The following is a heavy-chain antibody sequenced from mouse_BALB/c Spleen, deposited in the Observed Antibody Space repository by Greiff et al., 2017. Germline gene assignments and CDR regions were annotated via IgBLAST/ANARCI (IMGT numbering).Heavy chain of an antibody. Sequence: VQLQQSGPELVKPGASVKMSCTASGYTFTSYVMHWVQQKPGQGLEWIGYINTYNDGTKYNEKFKGKATLTSDTSSNTAYIELSSLPSEDSAVYYCAKGGIIAMDYWGQGTSVTVSS. J-gene: IGHJ4*01. CDR2: INTYNDGT. CDR3: AKGGIIAMDY. D-gene: IGHD2-4*01. CDR1: GYTFTSYV. V-gene: IGHV1-14*01.